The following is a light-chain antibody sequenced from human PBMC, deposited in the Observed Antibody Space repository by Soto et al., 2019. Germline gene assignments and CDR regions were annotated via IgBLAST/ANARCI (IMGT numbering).Light chain of an antibody. Sequence: EIVLTQSPATLSLSPGERATLSCRASQSVNSYLAWYQQKCGQAPRLLIYDTSNRATGIPDRFSGSGSGTDFTLTSSSLEPEDFTVYYCQQRSSWPTFGQGTRLEIK. V-gene: IGKV3-11*01. J-gene: IGKJ2*01. CDR3: QQRSSWPT. CDR2: DTS. CDR1: QSVNSY.